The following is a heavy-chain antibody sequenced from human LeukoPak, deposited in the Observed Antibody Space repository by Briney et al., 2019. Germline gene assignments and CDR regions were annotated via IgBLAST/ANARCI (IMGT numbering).Heavy chain of an antibody. J-gene: IGHJ6*02. V-gene: IGHV4-34*01. CDR2: INHSGST. CDR3: ARAIPYCSSTSCYAIYYYGMDV. Sequence: SETLSLTCAVYGGSFSGYYWSWIRQPPGKGLEWIGEINHSGSTNYNPSLKSRVTISVDTSKNQFSLKLSSVTAADTAVYYCARAIPYCSSTSCYAIYYYGMDVWGQGTTVTVSS. D-gene: IGHD2-2*01. CDR1: GGSFSGYY.